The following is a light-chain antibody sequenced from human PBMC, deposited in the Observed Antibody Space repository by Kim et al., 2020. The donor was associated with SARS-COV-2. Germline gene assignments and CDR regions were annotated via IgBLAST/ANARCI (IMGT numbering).Light chain of an antibody. J-gene: IGLJ3*02. CDR1: SGSVADNF. V-gene: IGLV6-57*03. CDR2: EDS. Sequence: KTVTSSCARTSGSVADNFVQWYQLRPGRAPTTVIYEDSQRPAGVPDRFSGSIDSSSNSASLTISGLRTEDEADYYCQSYDSSHLWVFGGGTQLTVL. CDR3: QSYDSSHLWV.